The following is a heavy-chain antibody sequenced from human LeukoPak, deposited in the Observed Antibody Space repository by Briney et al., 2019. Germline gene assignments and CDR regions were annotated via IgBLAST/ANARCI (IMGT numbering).Heavy chain of an antibody. CDR2: ISSSGGTI. D-gene: IGHD2-15*01. Sequence: GGSLRLSCAASGITFSGYTFSSYEMNWVRQAPGKGLEWVSYISSSGGTIYYADSVKGRFGISRDNAKKSMYLQMNSLRAEDTAVYYCATALGYCSGGTCPWGQGTLVTVSS. CDR3: ATALGYCSGGTCP. CDR1: GITFSGYTFSSYE. J-gene: IGHJ5*02. V-gene: IGHV3-48*03.